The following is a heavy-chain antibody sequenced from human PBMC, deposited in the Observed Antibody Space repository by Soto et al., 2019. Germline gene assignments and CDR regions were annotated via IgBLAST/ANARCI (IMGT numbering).Heavy chain of an antibody. V-gene: IGHV1-46*03. CDR1: GYRFTSKY. CDR3: ASHCSTSCSDWGDP. D-gene: IGHD2-2*01. CDR2: IDPSVGST. J-gene: IGHJ5*02. Sequence: QVQLVQSGAEVKKPGASVKVSCKASGYRFTSKYIHWVRQAPGQGLEWMGIIDPSVGSTSYAQKFQGRVTVTRDTSTSTVYMELSSLRSEDTAVYYCASHCSTSCSDWGDPWGQGTLVTVSS.